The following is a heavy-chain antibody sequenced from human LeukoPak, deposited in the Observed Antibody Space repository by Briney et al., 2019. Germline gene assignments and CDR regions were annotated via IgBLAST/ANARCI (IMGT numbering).Heavy chain of an antibody. J-gene: IGHJ3*02. V-gene: IGHV4-4*07. CDR2: IYTSGST. D-gene: IGHD3-3*01. CDR1: GGSISSYY. CDR3: AGSDFWSGPNAFDI. Sequence: PSETLSLTCTVSGGSISSYYWSWIRQPAGKGLEWIGRIYTSGSTNYNPSLKSRVTISVDTSKNQFSLKLSSVTAADTAVYYCAGSDFWSGPNAFDIWGQGTMVTVSS.